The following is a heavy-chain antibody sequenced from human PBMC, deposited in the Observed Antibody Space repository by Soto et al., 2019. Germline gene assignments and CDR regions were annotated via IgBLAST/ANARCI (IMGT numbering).Heavy chain of an antibody. D-gene: IGHD6-13*01. Sequence: SCKASGYTFTSYGISWVRQAPGQGLEWMGWISAYNGIANYAQKFQGRVTITADKSTSTAYMELSSLRSEDTAVYYCAREVAAAGYYYYYGMDVWGQGTTVTVSS. CDR2: ISAYNGIA. CDR1: GYTFTSYG. CDR3: AREVAAAGYYYYYGMDV. J-gene: IGHJ6*02. V-gene: IGHV1-18*01.